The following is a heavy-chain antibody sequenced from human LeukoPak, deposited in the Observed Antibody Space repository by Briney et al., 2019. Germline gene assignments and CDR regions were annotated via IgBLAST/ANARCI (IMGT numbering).Heavy chain of an antibody. CDR1: GGSISGGGYS. Sequence: SQTLSLTCTVSGGSISGGGYSWSWIRQHPGKGLEWIGYIYYSGSTYYNPSLKSRVTISVDTSKNQFSLKLSSVTAADTAVYYCARGGDYGDRNTFDYWGQGTLVTVSS. CDR2: IYYSGST. D-gene: IGHD4-17*01. J-gene: IGHJ4*02. CDR3: ARGGDYGDRNTFDY. V-gene: IGHV4-31*02.